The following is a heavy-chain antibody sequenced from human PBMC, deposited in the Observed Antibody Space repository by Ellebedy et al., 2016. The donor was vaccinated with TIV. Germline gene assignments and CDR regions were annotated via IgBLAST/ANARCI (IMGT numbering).Heavy chain of an antibody. CDR3: ARLGPPEISYYFGMDV. Sequence: GESLKISCQASGYNFNNFWIAWVRQMPGKGLEWLGSIYPRDSDTKTNPSFQGRVTISVETSSNTAYLQWRSLKASDSGIYYCARLGPPEISYYFGMDVWGLGTTVTVSS. V-gene: IGHV5-51*01. CDR2: IYPRDSDT. D-gene: IGHD1-14*01. J-gene: IGHJ6*02. CDR1: GYNFNNFW.